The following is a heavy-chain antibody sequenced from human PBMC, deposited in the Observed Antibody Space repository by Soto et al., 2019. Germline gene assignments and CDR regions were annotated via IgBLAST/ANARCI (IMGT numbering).Heavy chain of an antibody. Sequence: GGSLRLSCAASGFTFSSYAMSWVRQAPGKGLEWVSAISGSGGSTYYADSVKGRFTISRDNSKNTLYLQMNSLRAEDTAVYYCSTSYGDDREYDYWGQGTLVTVSS. D-gene: IGHD2-2*01. CDR3: STSYGDDREYDY. CDR2: ISGSGGST. J-gene: IGHJ4*02. CDR1: GFTFSSYA. V-gene: IGHV3-23*01.